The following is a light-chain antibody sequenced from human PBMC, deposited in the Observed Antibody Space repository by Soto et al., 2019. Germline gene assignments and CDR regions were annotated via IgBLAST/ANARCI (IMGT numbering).Light chain of an antibody. CDR1: QSVADK. Sequence: EIVMTQSPATLSVSPGERATLSCRPSQSVADKLAWYQQKPGQAPRLLIYGASTRATGIPARFSGSGSGTEFTLTISSLQTEDFAIYYCQQYNNWPLTLGGGTKLEIK. V-gene: IGKV3-15*01. CDR3: QQYNNWPLT. CDR2: GAS. J-gene: IGKJ4*01.